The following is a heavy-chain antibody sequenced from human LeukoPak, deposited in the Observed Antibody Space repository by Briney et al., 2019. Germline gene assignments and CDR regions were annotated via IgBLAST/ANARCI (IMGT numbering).Heavy chain of an antibody. D-gene: IGHD3-16*02. CDR2: ITSSRTYI. J-gene: IGHJ3*02. V-gene: IGHV3-21*01. CDR1: GFTFSSYA. CDR3: ARDPSYRGADAFDI. Sequence: GGSLRLSCAASGFTFSSYAMSWVRQAPGKGLEWVSYITSSRTYIYYADSVKGRFTISRDNAKKSLYLQMNSLRAEDTAVYYCARDPSYRGADAFDIWGQGTMVTVSS.